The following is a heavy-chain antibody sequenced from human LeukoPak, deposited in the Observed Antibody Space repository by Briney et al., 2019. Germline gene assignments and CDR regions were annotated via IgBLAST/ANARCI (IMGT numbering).Heavy chain of an antibody. V-gene: IGHV3-11*04. CDR3: ARVRANDYGDSHGAFDI. CDR2: ISGSGRTI. CDR1: GFTFSDYY. J-gene: IGHJ3*02. D-gene: IGHD4-17*01. Sequence: GGSLRLSCAASGFTFSDYYMSWIRQAPGKGLEWVSYISGSGRTIYYADSVKGRFTISRDNAKNSLYLQMNSLRAEDTAVYYCARVRANDYGDSHGAFDIWGQGTMATVSS.